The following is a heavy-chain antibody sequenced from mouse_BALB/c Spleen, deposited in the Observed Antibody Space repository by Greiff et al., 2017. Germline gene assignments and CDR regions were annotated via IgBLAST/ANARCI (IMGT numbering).Heavy chain of an antibody. CDR3: TRGRKTGTSMDY. Sequence: QVQLQQPGAELVRPGASVKLSCKASGYTFTSYWINWVKQRPGQGLEWIGNIYPSDSYTNYNQKFKDKATLTVDKSSSTAYMQLSSPTSEDSAVYYCTRGRKTGTSMDYWGQGTSVTVSA. CDR2: IYPSDSYT. CDR1: GYTFTSYW. V-gene: IGHV1-69*02. J-gene: IGHJ4*01. D-gene: IGHD4-1*01.